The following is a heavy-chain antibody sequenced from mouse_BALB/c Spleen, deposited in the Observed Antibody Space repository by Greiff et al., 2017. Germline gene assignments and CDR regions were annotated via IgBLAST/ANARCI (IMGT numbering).Heavy chain of an antibody. Sequence: EVKLQESGPGLVKPSQSLSLTCTVTGYSITSDYAWNWIRQFPGNTLEWMGYISYSGSTSYNPSLKSRISITRDTSKNQFFLQLNSVTTEDTATYYCARPPYYGYDAWFAYWGQGTLVTVSA. CDR1: GYSITSDYA. CDR3: ARPPYYGYDAWFAY. D-gene: IGHD1-2*01. CDR2: ISYSGST. V-gene: IGHV3-2*02. J-gene: IGHJ3*01.